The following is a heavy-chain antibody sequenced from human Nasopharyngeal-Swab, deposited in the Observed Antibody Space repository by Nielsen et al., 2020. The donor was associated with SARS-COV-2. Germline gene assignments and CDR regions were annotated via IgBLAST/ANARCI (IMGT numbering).Heavy chain of an antibody. CDR3: ARVPSTAVADN. J-gene: IGHJ4*02. Sequence: WIRQPPGKGLEWVSSISSSSYIYYADSVKGRFTISRDNAKNSLYLQMNSLRAEDTAVYYCARVPSTAVADNWGQGTLVTVSS. D-gene: IGHD6-19*01. CDR2: ISSSSYI. V-gene: IGHV3-69-1*01.